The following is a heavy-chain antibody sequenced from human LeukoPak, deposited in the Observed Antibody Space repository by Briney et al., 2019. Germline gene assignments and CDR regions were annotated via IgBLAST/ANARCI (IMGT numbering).Heavy chain of an antibody. D-gene: IGHD2-2*02. CDR3: ARSRYCSSTSCYRATRFDY. Sequence: SETLSLTCAVYGGSFSGYYWSWIRQPPGKGLEWIGEISHSGSTNYNPSLKSRVTISVDTSKNQFSLKLSSVTAADTAVYYCARSRYCSSTSCYRATRFDYWGQGTLVTVSS. J-gene: IGHJ4*02. V-gene: IGHV4-34*01. CDR1: GGSFSGYY. CDR2: ISHSGST.